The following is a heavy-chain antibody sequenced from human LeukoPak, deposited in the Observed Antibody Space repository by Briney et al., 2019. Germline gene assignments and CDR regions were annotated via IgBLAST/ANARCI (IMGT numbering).Heavy chain of an antibody. J-gene: IGHJ4*02. CDR1: GFTFSSSA. CDR3: ARDAYYDFWSGYPRYFDY. CDR2: ISGSGGSP. Sequence: PGGSLRLSCAASGFTFSSSAMSWVRQAPGKGLEWVSSISGSGGSPYYADSVKGRFTISRDNSKNSLYLQMNSLRAEDTAVYYCARDAYYDFWSGYPRYFDYWGQGTLVTVSS. D-gene: IGHD3-3*01. V-gene: IGHV3-23*01.